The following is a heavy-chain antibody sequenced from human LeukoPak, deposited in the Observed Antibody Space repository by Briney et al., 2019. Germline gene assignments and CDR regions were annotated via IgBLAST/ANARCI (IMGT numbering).Heavy chain of an antibody. J-gene: IGHJ6*02. CDR2: ISYDGSNK. CDR1: GFTFSSYG. CDR3: AKDRGSTVTPDYYYYGMDV. V-gene: IGHV3-30*18. Sequence: PGRSLRLSCAASGFTFSSYGTHWVRQAPGKGLEWVAVISYDGSNKYYADSVKGRFTISRVNSKNALYLQMNSLRAEDTAVYYCAKDRGSTVTPDYYYYGMDVWGQGTTVTVSS. D-gene: IGHD4-17*01.